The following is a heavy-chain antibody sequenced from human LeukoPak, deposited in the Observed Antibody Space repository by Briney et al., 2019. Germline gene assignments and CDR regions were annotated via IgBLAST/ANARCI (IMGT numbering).Heavy chain of an antibody. V-gene: IGHV3-30-3*01. CDR1: GFTFSSYA. Sequence: GGSLRLSCAASGFTFSSYAMHWVRQAPGKGLEWVAVISYDGSNKYYADSVKGRFTISRDNSKNTLYLQMNSLRAEDTAVYYCASRVDSSGYYPKRGVVDWGQGALVTVSS. D-gene: IGHD3-22*01. CDR2: ISYDGSNK. J-gene: IGHJ4*02. CDR3: ASRVDSSGYYPKRGVVD.